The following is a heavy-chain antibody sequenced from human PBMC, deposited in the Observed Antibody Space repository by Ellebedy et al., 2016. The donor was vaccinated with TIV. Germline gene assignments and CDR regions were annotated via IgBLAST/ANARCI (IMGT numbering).Heavy chain of an antibody. Sequence: ASVKVSXXASGYTFTSYGISWVRQAPGQGLEWMGWISAYNGNTNYAQKLQGRVTMTTDTSTSTAYMELRSLRSDDTAVYYCAIDGYGSGSYLYYFDYWGQGTLVTVSS. V-gene: IGHV1-18*01. CDR3: AIDGYGSGSYLYYFDY. D-gene: IGHD3-10*01. J-gene: IGHJ4*02. CDR2: ISAYNGNT. CDR1: GYTFTSYG.